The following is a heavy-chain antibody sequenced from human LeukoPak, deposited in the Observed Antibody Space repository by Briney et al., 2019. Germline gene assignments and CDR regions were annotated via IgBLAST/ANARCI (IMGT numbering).Heavy chain of an antibody. CDR2: ISAYNGNT. CDR1: GYTFTSYG. D-gene: IGHD4-17*01. V-gene: IGHV1-18*01. J-gene: IGHJ6*03. Sequence: ASVKVSCKASGYTFTSYGISWVRQAPGQGLEWMGWISAYNGNTNYAQKVQGRVTMTTDTSTSTAYMELRSLRSDDTAVYYCARAVTSDYYYYYYMDVWGKGTTVTISS. CDR3: ARAVTSDYYYYYYMDV.